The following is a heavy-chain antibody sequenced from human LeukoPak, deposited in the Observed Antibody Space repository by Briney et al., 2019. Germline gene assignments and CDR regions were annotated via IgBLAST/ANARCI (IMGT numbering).Heavy chain of an antibody. Sequence: SETLSLTCTVSGGSISSYYWSWIRQPPGKGLEWIGEINHSGSTNYNPSLKSRVTISVDTSKNQFSLKLSSVTAADTAVYYCASWGRMTTVTTESYWGQGTLVTVSS. V-gene: IGHV4-34*01. J-gene: IGHJ4*02. D-gene: IGHD4-17*01. CDR2: INHSGST. CDR1: GGSISSYY. CDR3: ASWGRMTTVTTESY.